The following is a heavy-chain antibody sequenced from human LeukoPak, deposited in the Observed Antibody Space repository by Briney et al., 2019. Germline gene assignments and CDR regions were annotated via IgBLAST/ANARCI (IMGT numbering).Heavy chain of an antibody. CDR2: INHSGST. CDR1: GGSISSYY. Sequence: SETLSLTCTVSGGSISSYYWSWIRQPPGKGLEWIGEINHSGSTNYNPSLKSRVTISVDTSKNQFSLKLSSVTAADTAVYYCARVFPLIVLRSTAWFDPWGQGTLVTVSS. CDR3: ARVFPLIVLRSTAWFDP. J-gene: IGHJ5*02. V-gene: IGHV4-34*01. D-gene: IGHD2-8*01.